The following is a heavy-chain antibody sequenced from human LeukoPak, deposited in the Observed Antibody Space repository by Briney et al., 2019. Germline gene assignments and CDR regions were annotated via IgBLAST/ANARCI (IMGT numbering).Heavy chain of an antibody. CDR3: ARHLRRDYPDSGRSQYFHYIDV. CDR2: IYGTGST. Sequence: AGTLSLTCAVSGGSMSDDYLSWVRQSPGMTLEWICYIYGTGSTNYNPSLKSRGSIAVYTSKKHFSLRHSPVTAADTAVYYGARHLRRDYPDSGRSQYFHYIDVWRKGTTVRVPS. CDR1: GGSMSDDY. J-gene: IGHJ6*03. V-gene: IGHV4-59*08. D-gene: IGHD3-10*01.